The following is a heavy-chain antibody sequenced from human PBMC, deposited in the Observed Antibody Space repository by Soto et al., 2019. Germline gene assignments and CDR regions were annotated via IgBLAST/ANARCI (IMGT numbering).Heavy chain of an antibody. CDR2: FDPEDGET. J-gene: IGHJ6*02. Sequence: VKVSCKVSGYTLTELSMHWVRQAPGKGLEWMGGFDPEDGETIYAQKFQGRVTMTEDTSTDTAYMELSSLRSEDTAVYYCATDLIFGNYDFWYGMDVWGQGTTVTVSS. CDR3: ATDLIFGNYDFWYGMDV. CDR1: GYTLTELS. D-gene: IGHD3-3*01. V-gene: IGHV1-24*01.